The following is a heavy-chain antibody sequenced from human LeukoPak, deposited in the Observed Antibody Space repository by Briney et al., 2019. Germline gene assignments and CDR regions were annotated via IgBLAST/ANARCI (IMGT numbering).Heavy chain of an antibody. D-gene: IGHD6-13*01. CDR3: ARDGIAAASPDY. V-gene: IGHV1-69*13. J-gene: IGHJ4*02. Sequence: GASVKVSCKASGGTFSSYAISWVRQAPGQGLEWMGGIIPIFGTANYAQKFQGRVTITADESTSTAYMELSSLRSEDMAVYYCARDGIAAASPDYWGQGTLVTVSS. CDR2: IIPIFGTA. CDR1: GGTFSSYA.